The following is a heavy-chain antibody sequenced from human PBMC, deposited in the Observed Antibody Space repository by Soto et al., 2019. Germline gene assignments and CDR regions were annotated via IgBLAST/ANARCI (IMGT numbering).Heavy chain of an antibody. V-gene: IGHV3-48*03. Sequence: GGSLRLSCAASGFTFSGYEMNWVRQAPGKGLEWISHISTIDDTIYYADSVKGRFTISSDNAKNLLYLQMNSLRAEDTAVYYCARSSGSYRPFDSWGQGTLVTVSS. CDR1: GFTFSGYE. J-gene: IGHJ4*02. CDR2: ISTIDDTI. D-gene: IGHD3-22*01. CDR3: ARSSGSYRPFDS.